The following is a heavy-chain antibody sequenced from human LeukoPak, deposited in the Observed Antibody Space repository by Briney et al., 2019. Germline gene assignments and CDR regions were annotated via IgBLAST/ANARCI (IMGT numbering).Heavy chain of an antibody. CDR2: INHSGST. D-gene: IGHD6-13*01. CDR3: ASVAAGS. J-gene: IGHJ4*02. CDR1: GGSFSGYY. V-gene: IGHV4-34*01. Sequence: SETLSLTCAVYGGSFSGYYWSWIRQPPGKGLEWIGEINHSGSTNYNPYLKSRVTISVDTSKNQFSLRLSSVTAADTAVYYCASVAAGSWGQGTLVTVSS.